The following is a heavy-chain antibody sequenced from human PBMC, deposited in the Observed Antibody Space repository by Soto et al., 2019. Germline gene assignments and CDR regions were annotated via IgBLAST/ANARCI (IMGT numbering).Heavy chain of an antibody. J-gene: IGHJ4*02. CDR3: ARDVGPNSADFFAY. V-gene: IGHV3-23*01. Sequence: GSLRLSCTASGFTFPSYGMGWVRQARGKGLQWVSTIRGDGGQTHYTDSVKGRFSISRTNSKNTVYLQMDSLGAEDSAMYFCARDVGPNSADFFAYWGQGT. D-gene: IGHD7-27*01. CDR1: GFTFPSYG. CDR2: IRGDGGQT.